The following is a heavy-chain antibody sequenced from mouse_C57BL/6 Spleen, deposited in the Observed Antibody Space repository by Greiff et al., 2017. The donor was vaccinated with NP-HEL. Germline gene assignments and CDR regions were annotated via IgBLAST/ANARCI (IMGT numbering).Heavy chain of an antibody. Sequence: EVKLVESRGGLVKPGGSLKLSCAASGFTFSSYAMSWVRQTPEKRLEWVATISDGGSYTYYPDNVKGRFTISRDNAKNNLYLQMSHLKSEDTAMYYCARDDYYGGYWGQGTTLTVSS. CDR1: GFTFSSYA. D-gene: IGHD1-1*01. V-gene: IGHV5-4*01. CDR2: ISDGGSYT. J-gene: IGHJ2*01. CDR3: ARDDYYGGY.